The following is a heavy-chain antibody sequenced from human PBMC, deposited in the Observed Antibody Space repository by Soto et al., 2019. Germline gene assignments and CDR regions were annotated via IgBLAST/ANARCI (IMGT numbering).Heavy chain of an antibody. V-gene: IGHV1-69*13. D-gene: IGHD3-10*01. Sequence: GASVKVSCKASGGTFSSYAISWVRQAPGQGLEWMGGIIPIFGTANYAQKFQGRVTITADESTSTAYMELSSLRSEDTAVYYCASLSTRDTALLWFGELSLWGQGTLVTVSS. CDR1: GGTFSSYA. CDR2: IIPIFGTA. J-gene: IGHJ4*02. CDR3: ASLSTRDTALLWFGELSL.